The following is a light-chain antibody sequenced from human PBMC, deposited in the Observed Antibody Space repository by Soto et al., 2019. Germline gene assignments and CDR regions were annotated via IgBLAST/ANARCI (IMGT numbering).Light chain of an antibody. V-gene: IGKV3-15*01. Sequence: EIVMTQSPATLSVSPGERATLSCRASQSVSSNLAWYQQKPGQAPRLLIYGASTRATGIPARFSGSGSGTTFTLIIISLQSEDFAIHYCQQYNNWPPWTFGQGTKVEIK. CDR3: QQYNNWPPWT. CDR1: QSVSSN. CDR2: GAS. J-gene: IGKJ1*01.